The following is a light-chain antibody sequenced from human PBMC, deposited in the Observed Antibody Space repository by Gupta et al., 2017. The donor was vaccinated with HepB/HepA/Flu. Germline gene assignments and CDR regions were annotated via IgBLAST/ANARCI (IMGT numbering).Light chain of an antibody. CDR1: QGISSS. CDR2: RAF. J-gene: IGKJ2*01. Sequence: DIQMTQSPASLSASVGDRVTITCRASQGISSSLGWYQQKPGTAPKLLIYRAFSLQSGVPSRFSGSGSGTDFTLTITSLQPEDSATYFCQQTYGTPYTFGQGSQLEIK. V-gene: IGKV1-39*01. CDR3: QQTYGTPYT.